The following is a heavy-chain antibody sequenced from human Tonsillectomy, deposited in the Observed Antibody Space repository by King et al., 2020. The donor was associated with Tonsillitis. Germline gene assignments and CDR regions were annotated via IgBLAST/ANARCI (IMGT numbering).Heavy chain of an antibody. CDR1: GGSFSNYF. Sequence: VQLQQWGAGLLKPSETLSLTCAVYGGSFSNYFWSWIRQPPGKGLEWIGDINHSGSTNFNPSLKSRVTISMDTSKNQFSLKLSSVTAADTAVYYCASGKYDFWSGYSDYFDYWGRGTLVTVSS. CDR2: INHSGST. D-gene: IGHD3-3*01. CDR3: ASGKYDFWSGYSDYFDY. V-gene: IGHV4-34*01. J-gene: IGHJ4*02.